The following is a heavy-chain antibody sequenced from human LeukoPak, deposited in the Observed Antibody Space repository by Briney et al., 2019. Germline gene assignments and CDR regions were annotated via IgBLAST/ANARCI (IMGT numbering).Heavy chain of an antibody. V-gene: IGHV4-39*07. D-gene: IGHD3-22*01. J-gene: IGHJ3*02. Sequence: PSETLSLTCTVSGGSISSSSYYWGWIRQPPGKGLEWIGSIYYSGSTNYNPSLKSRVTISVDKSKSQFSLKLSSVTAADTAVYYCARGLYDSWNDAFDIWGQGTMVTVSS. CDR2: IYYSGST. CDR3: ARGLYDSWNDAFDI. CDR1: GGSISSSSYY.